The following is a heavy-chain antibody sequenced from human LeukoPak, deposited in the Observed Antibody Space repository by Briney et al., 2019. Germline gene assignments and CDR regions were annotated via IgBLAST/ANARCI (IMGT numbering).Heavy chain of an antibody. D-gene: IGHD3-22*01. CDR1: GFTFSSYS. Sequence: SGGSLRLSCAASGFTFSSYSLNWVRPAPGKGLEWVSSISTSSSYIYYADSVKDRFTISRDNAKTSLYLQMNSLRAEDTAVYYCAGQPYYYDSSGHLNAFDIWGQGTMVTVSS. V-gene: IGHV3-21*01. J-gene: IGHJ3*02. CDR3: AGQPYYYDSSGHLNAFDI. CDR2: ISTSSSYI.